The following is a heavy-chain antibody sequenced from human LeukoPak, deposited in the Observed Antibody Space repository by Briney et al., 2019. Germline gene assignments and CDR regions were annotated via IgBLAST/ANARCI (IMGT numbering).Heavy chain of an antibody. Sequence: ASVKVSCTASGYTFTKYAVNWVRQAPGQGLEWMGWINTDTGSPIYAQEFTGRFVFSLDTSVNAAYLQIKSLEPEDTAVYYCTRGPGFNWGQGTLVTVSS. CDR1: GYTFTKYA. J-gene: IGHJ4*02. CDR2: INTDTGSP. CDR3: TRGPGFN. V-gene: IGHV7-4-1*02.